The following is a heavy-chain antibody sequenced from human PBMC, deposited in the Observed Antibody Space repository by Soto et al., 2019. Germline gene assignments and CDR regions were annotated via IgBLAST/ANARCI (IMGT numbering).Heavy chain of an antibody. J-gene: IGHJ4*02. CDR2: SRNKANSYST. CDR1: GFTFSDHY. V-gene: IGHV3-72*01. D-gene: IGHD1-26*01. CDR3: ARFSGSYTRGLDY. Sequence: EVQLVESGGGLVQPGGSLRLSCAASGFTFSDHYMDWVRQAPGKGLEWVGRSRNKANSYSTEYAASVKGRFTISRDESNNSLYLQIKSLKTEDTAVYYCARFSGSYTRGLDYWGQGTLVTVSS.